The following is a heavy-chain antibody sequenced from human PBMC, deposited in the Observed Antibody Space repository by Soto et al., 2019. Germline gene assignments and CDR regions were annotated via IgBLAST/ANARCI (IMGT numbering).Heavy chain of an antibody. D-gene: IGHD5-12*01. Sequence: QVQLQQWGAGLLKPSETLSLTCAVYGGSFSGYYWSWIRQPPGKGLEWIGEINHSGSTNYNPSLKSRVTISVDTSKNQFSLKLSSVTAADTAVYYCARGPVADYWGQGTQVTVSS. CDR2: INHSGST. CDR3: ARGPVADY. CDR1: GGSFSGYY. J-gene: IGHJ4*02. V-gene: IGHV4-34*01.